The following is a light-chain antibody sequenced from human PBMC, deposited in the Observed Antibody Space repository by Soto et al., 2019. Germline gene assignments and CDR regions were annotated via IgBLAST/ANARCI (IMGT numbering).Light chain of an antibody. Sequence: QTVVTQEPSLTVSPGGTVTLTCASSTGAVTSGNYPSWFQQKPGQTPRTLIYTTNNRHSWTPARFSGSLLGGKAALTLSGVQPEDEAEYFCLLYYGGAHLVFGGETKLTVL. CDR2: TTN. CDR3: LLYYGGAHLV. V-gene: IGLV7-43*01. CDR1: TGAVTSGNY. J-gene: IGLJ3*02.